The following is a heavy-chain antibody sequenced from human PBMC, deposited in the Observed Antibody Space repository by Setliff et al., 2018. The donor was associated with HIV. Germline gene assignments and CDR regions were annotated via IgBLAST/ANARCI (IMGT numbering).Heavy chain of an antibody. CDR1: GGSINSYY. CDR2: IYATGST. J-gene: IGHJ4*02. CDR3: ARHFGGDYQLPDLFDY. V-gene: IGHV4-4*09. Sequence: LTCTVSGGSINSYYWSWIRQPPGKGLEWIGYIYATGSTNYNPSLKGRVTVSVDTAKNQFSLRLSSVTAADTAVYYCARHFGGDYQLPDLFDYWGQGTLVTVSS. D-gene: IGHD2-2*01.